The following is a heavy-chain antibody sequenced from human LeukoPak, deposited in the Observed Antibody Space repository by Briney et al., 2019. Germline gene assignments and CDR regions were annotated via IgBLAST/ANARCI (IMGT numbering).Heavy chain of an antibody. D-gene: IGHD5-12*01. J-gene: IGHJ4*02. V-gene: IGHV4-4*07. CDR1: GCSISSYY. Sequence: SETLSLTCTVSGCSISSYYWSWIRQPAGKGLEWIGRIYSSGSTNYNPTVKCPVSMSVATTTNQFSLKLSSVTATDTDVYYCAIVGAMTNFDYWGQGTLVTVSS. CDR3: AIVGAMTNFDY. CDR2: IYSSGST.